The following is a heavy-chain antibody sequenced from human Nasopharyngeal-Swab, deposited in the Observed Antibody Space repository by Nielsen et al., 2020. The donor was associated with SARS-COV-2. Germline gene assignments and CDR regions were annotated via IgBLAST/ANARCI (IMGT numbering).Heavy chain of an antibody. J-gene: IGHJ4*02. Sequence: LRLSCTVPGGSTSSGSYYWSWIRQPAGKGLEWIGRIYTSGSTNYNPSLKSRVTISVDTSKNQFSLKLSSVTAADSAVYSCARALGNWKYVSFHTIGYWGQGTLVTVSS. V-gene: IGHV4-61*02. CDR3: ARALGNWKYVSFHTIGY. CDR2: IYTSGST. D-gene: IGHD1-7*01. CDR1: GGSTSSGSYY.